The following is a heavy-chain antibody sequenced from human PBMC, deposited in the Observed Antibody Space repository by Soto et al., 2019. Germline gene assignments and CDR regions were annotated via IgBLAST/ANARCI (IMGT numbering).Heavy chain of an antibody. CDR2: IIPFFGTA. Sequence: QVQLVQSGAEVKKPGSSVKVSCKASGDTFSSHAFGWVRQAPGQGLEGVGGIIPFFGTANYAQKFQGSVAITAAESTTTVYMELSSLTSEVTAVYYCARGIEEMATTTAVWSFDLWGRGTLVTVSS. CDR1: GDTFSSHA. D-gene: IGHD1-1*01. J-gene: IGHJ2*01. CDR3: ARGIEEMATTTAVWSFDL. V-gene: IGHV1-69*01.